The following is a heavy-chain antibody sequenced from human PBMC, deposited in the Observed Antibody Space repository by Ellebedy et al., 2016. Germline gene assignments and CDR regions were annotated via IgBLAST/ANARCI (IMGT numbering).Heavy chain of an antibody. Sequence: SETLSLTCTVSGGSISSSSYYWGWIRQPPGKGLEWIGSIYYSGSTYYNPSLKSRVTISVATSKNQFSLKLSSVTAADTAVYYCARQHGRSIAARPYGMDVWGQGTTVTVSS. J-gene: IGHJ6*02. D-gene: IGHD6-6*01. CDR3: ARQHGRSIAARPYGMDV. V-gene: IGHV4-39*01. CDR2: IYYSGST. CDR1: GGSISSSSYY.